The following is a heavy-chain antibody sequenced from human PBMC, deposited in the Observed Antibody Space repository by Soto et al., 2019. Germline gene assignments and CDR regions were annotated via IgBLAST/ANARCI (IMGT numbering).Heavy chain of an antibody. J-gene: IGHJ4*02. CDR3: AREGGSSWNFDY. V-gene: IGHV4-30-2*01. CDR2: IYHSGST. CDR1: GGSISSGGYS. D-gene: IGHD6-13*01. Sequence: KPSETLSLTCAVSGGSISSGGYSWSWIRQPPGKGLEWSGYIYHSGSTYYNPSLKSRVTISVDRSKNQFSLKLSSVTAADTAVYYCAREGGSSWNFDYWGQGTLVTVSS.